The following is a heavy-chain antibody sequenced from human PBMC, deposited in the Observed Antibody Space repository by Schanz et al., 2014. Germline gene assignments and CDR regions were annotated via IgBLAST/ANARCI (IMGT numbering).Heavy chain of an antibody. CDR1: GYTFTSDS. Sequence: QVQLEQSGAEVKKPGASVKVSCKASGYTFTSDSMHWVRQAPGQGLEWMGRIIPIHGIVNYAQKFQGRVTITADKSTFTAYMDVSSLRSEDTAVYYCASSGAGYSSSWDFDYWGQGTLVTVSS. CDR2: IIPIHGIV. D-gene: IGHD6-13*01. CDR3: ASSGAGYSSSWDFDY. J-gene: IGHJ4*02. V-gene: IGHV1-69*04.